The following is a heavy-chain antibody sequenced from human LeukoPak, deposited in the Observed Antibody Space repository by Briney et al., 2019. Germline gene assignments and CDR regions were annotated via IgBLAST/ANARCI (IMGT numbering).Heavy chain of an antibody. D-gene: IGHD3-22*01. V-gene: IGHV3-23*01. CDR1: GFTFSSYA. J-gene: IGHJ4*02. Sequence: GGSLRLSCGASGFTFSSYAMSWVRQAPGKGLQWVSAVSGSGGSTYYADSVKGRFTISRDNSKNTLYLQMNSLRAEDTAVYYCAKFTTRDSSDDYWGQGTLVTVSS. CDR3: AKFTTRDSSDDY. CDR2: VSGSGGST.